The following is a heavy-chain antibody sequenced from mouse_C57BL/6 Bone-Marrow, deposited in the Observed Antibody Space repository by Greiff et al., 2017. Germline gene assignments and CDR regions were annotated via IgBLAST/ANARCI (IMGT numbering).Heavy chain of an antibody. CDR1: GYTFTSYW. CDR2: INPSSGYT. J-gene: IGHJ4*01. D-gene: IGHD1-1*01. Sequence: VQLQQSGAELAKPGASVKLSCKASGYTFTSYWMHWVKQRPGQGLEWFGYINPSSGYTKYNQKFKDKATLTADKSSSPAYMQLSSLTYEDSAVYYCARWRYGSDYYAMDYWGQGTSVTVSS. V-gene: IGHV1-7*01. CDR3: ARWRYGSDYYAMDY.